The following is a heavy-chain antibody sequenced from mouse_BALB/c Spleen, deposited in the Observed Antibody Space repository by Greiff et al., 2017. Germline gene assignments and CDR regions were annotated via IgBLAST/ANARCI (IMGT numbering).Heavy chain of an antibody. J-gene: IGHJ4*01. CDR2: ISSGGGST. Sequence: EVKLVESGGGLVKPGGSLKLSCAASGFAFSSYDMSWVRQTPEKRLEWVAYISSGGGSTYYPDTVKGRFTISRDNAKNTLYLQMSSLKSEDTAMYYCAGYYYAMDYWGQGTSVTVSS. CDR3: AGYYYAMDY. CDR1: GFAFSSYD. V-gene: IGHV5-12-1*01.